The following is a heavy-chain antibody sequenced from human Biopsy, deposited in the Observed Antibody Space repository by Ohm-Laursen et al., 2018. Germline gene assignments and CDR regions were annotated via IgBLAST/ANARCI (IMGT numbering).Heavy chain of an antibody. CDR2: IWYDGSIE. CDR3: ARDRLLYQYDSSGSDI. D-gene: IGHD3-22*01. Sequence: SLRLSCSASVFTFNKHAMNWVRQAPGKGLEWVAVIWYDGSIEYYVDSVKGRFTISRDNYKNILYLQMNSLRVEDTVVYYCARDRLLYQYDSSGSDIWGQGTVVTVSS. CDR1: VFTFNKHA. J-gene: IGHJ3*02. V-gene: IGHV3-33*01.